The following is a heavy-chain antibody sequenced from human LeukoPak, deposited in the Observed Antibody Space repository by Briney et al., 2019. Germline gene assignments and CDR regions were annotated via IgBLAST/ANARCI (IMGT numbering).Heavy chain of an antibody. CDR1: GFSFSSYA. J-gene: IGHJ4*02. Sequence: GGTLRLSCAASGFSFSSYAMNWVRQAPGKGLEWVSIIFGNGDTTYYADSVKGRFTVSRDNSKDTLYLQMNDLRPDDAAIYYCAKRNTMVRGGPCFDYWGQGLLVTVSS. V-gene: IGHV3-23*01. CDR2: IFGNGDTT. D-gene: IGHD3-10*01. CDR3: AKRNTMVRGGPCFDY.